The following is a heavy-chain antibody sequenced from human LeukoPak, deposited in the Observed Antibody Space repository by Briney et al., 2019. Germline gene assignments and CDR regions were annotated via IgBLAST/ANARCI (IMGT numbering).Heavy chain of an antibody. CDR3: AKRGRYYFDQ. J-gene: IGHJ4*02. V-gene: IGHV3-23*01. Sequence: GGSLRLSCAASGFTFSSYAMSWVGQAPGKGLESVSTITASGGTYYADSLKGRFTISRDTSKNTLYLQINSLRAEDTAVYYCAKRGRYYFDQWGQGTLVTVSS. CDR2: ITASGGT. CDR1: GFTFSSYA.